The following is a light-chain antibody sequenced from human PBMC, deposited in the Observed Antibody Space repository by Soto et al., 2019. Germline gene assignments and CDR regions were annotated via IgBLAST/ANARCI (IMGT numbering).Light chain of an antibody. J-gene: IGKJ4*01. CDR2: GAS. V-gene: IGKV3-20*01. CDR3: QQYGSSPLT. CDR1: QSVSSNY. Sequence: EIVLTQSPGTLSLSPGERATLSCRARQSVSSNYLAWYQQKPGQAPRLLIYGASTRATGIPDRFSGSGSGTDFTLTISRLEPEDFAVYYCQQYGSSPLTFGGGTKVDI.